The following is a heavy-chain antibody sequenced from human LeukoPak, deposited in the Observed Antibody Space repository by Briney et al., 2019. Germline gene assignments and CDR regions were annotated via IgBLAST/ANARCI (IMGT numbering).Heavy chain of an antibody. V-gene: IGHV3-30*02. CDR1: GFTCSNYD. CDR2: IRYDGSNK. D-gene: IGHD6-19*01. Sequence: GGSLRLSCAASGFTCSNYDVHWVRQAPGKGLEWVAFIRYDGSNKYYADSVKGRFTISRDNSKNTLYLQMNSLRAEDTAIYYCAKDQAVAGHPLDYWGQGTLVTVSS. CDR3: AKDQAVAGHPLDY. J-gene: IGHJ4*02.